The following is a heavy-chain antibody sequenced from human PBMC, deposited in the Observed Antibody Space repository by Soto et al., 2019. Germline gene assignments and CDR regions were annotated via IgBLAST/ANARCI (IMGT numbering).Heavy chain of an antibody. Sequence: SETRSLTWIGSVGHSSSFCWSWIRQPPGKGREWLGYICYSGSTNYHPSLKSRVTISVDTTKNQFSLKLSSVSAADTAVYYCATGDYSNSWNNGHYDYWGKGALVTVSS. V-gene: IGHV4-59*01. D-gene: IGHD4-4*01. CDR3: ATGDYSNSWNNGHYDY. CDR2: ICYSGST. CDR1: VGHSSSFC. J-gene: IGHJ4*02.